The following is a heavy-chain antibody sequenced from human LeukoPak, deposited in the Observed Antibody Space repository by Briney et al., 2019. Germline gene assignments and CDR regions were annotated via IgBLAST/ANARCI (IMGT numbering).Heavy chain of an antibody. CDR2: INHSGST. CDR1: GGSFSGYY. V-gene: IGHV4-34*01. J-gene: IGHJ4*02. Sequence: PSETLSLTCAVYGGSFSGYYWSWIRQPPGKGLEWIGEINHSGSTNYNPSLKSRVTISVDTSKNQFSLKLSSVTAADTAVYYCARRAPSSGWYPGRYYFDYWGQGTLVTVSS. CDR3: ARRAPSSGWYPGRYYFDY. D-gene: IGHD6-19*01.